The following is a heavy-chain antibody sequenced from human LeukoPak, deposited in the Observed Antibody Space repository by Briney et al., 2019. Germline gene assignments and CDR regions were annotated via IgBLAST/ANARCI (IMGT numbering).Heavy chain of an antibody. D-gene: IGHD4-17*01. J-gene: IGHJ4*02. CDR3: ARDHLPGGRAVTTVLAFDY. V-gene: IGHV3-30-3*01. CDR2: ISYDGSNK. Sequence: GGSLRLSCAASRFTFSSYAMHWVRQAPGKGLEWVAVISYDGSNKYYADSVKGRFTISRDNSKNTLYLQMNSLRAEDTAVYYCARDHLPGGRAVTTVLAFDYWGQGTLVTVSS. CDR1: RFTFSSYA.